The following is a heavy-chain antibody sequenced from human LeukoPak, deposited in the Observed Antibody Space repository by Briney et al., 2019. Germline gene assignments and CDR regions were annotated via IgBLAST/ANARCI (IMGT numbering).Heavy chain of an antibody. CDR1: GFTFSSYA. CDR3: ARLGGSYHDIDY. V-gene: IGHV3-30*09. D-gene: IGHD1-26*01. Sequence: GGSLRLSCAASGFTFSSYAMHWVRQAPGKGLEWVAVISYDGSNENYADSVKGRFAISRDNSNDTLYLQMNSLRAEDTAVYYCARLGGSYHDIDYWGQGTLVTVSS. J-gene: IGHJ4*02. CDR2: ISYDGSNE.